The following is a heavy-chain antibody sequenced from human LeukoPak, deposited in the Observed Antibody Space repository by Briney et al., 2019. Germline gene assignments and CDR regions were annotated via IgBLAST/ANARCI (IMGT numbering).Heavy chain of an antibody. J-gene: IGHJ6*02. CDR3: ARGQEYCSSTSCYTSYYYGMDV. D-gene: IGHD2-2*02. Sequence: PGGSLRLSCAASGFTFSTYPMSWVRQAPGKGLEWVSAISGSGGGTYYADSVKGRFTISRDNAKNSLYLQMNSLRAEDTAVYYCARGQEYCSSTSCYTSYYYGMDVWGQGTTVTVSS. CDR2: ISGSGGGT. CDR1: GFTFSTYP. V-gene: IGHV3-23*01.